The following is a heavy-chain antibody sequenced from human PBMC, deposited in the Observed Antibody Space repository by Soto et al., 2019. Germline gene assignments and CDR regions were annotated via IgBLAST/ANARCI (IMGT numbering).Heavy chain of an antibody. V-gene: IGHV3-7*05. D-gene: IGHD3-3*01. CDR3: ARDRGDYNFWSGYSSASDI. CDR2: IKKDGSEK. J-gene: IGHJ3*02. Sequence: EVQLVESGGGLVQPGGSLRLSCAASGFTFSTDWMTWVRQAPGKGLEWVANIKKDGSEKYYVDSVKGRFTISRDNAKNSLYLQMNSLRAEDTAVYYCARDRGDYNFWSGYSSASDIWGQGTMVTVSS. CDR1: GFTFSTDW.